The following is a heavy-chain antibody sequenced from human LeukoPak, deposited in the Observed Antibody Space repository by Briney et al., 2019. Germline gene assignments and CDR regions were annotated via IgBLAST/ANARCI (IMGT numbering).Heavy chain of an antibody. J-gene: IGHJ6*02. CDR1: GFTFSRFA. Sequence: GGSLRLSCAASGFTFSRFAMSWVRQAPGKGLEWVSGISGSGDTTYYADSVKGRFTISRDNSKNTLYLQMSGLRAEDTAVYYCAKEGGSGWYPMEVWYYGMDVWGQGTTVTVSS. CDR2: ISGSGDTT. V-gene: IGHV3-23*01. D-gene: IGHD6-19*01. CDR3: AKEGGSGWYPMEVWYYGMDV.